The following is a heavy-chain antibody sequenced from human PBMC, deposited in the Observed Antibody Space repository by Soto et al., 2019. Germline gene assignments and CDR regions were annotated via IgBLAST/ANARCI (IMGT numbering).Heavy chain of an antibody. CDR3: ARVQSGSSWGYYXDS. CDR2: INADNGDT. V-gene: IGHV1-3*01. D-gene: IGHD6-13*01. J-gene: IGHJ4*02. Sequence: ASVKVSCKASGYTFSSYAIHWLRHAPGQGLEWMGWINADNGDTKHSQKFQGRVTITRDTSASTAYMELSSMRSEDTAVYYCARVQSGSSWGYYXDSWGQGALVTVSS. CDR1: GYTFSSYA.